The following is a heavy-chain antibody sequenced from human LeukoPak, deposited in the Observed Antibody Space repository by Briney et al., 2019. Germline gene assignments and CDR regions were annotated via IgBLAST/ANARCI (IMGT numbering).Heavy chain of an antibody. Sequence: SETLSLTCTVSGVSISSSSYYWGWIRQPPGKGLEWIGSIYYSGSTYYNPSLKSRVTIYVDTSKNQFPLKLSSVTAADTAVYHCASLRERSYYARGFDYWGRGTLVTVSS. CDR3: ASLRERSYYARGFDY. D-gene: IGHD1-26*01. CDR1: GVSISSSSYY. J-gene: IGHJ4*02. V-gene: IGHV4-39*01. CDR2: IYYSGST.